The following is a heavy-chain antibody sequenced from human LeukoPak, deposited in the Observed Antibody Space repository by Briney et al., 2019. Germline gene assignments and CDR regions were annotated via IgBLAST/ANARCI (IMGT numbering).Heavy chain of an antibody. CDR1: GFTFISYV. CDR2: TSGSGGST. CDR3: TKGWLKTSLDGFDI. V-gene: IGHV3-23*01. D-gene: IGHD3-10*01. Sequence: GGSLRVSCVASGFTFISYVMSSVRQAPGKGLEWVSGTSGSGGSTYFADSLKGRVTVSRDNSKNTLYLQMNSLRAEDTAVYSCTKGWLKTSLDGFDIWGQGTMVSVSS. J-gene: IGHJ3*02.